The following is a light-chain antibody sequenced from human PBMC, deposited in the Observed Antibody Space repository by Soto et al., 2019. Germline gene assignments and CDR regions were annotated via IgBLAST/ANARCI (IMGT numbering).Light chain of an antibody. J-gene: IGLJ1*01. CDR3: SSYAGSSNA. CDR1: ISDVGGYNY. V-gene: IGLV2-8*01. CDR2: EVN. Sequence: QSLLTEPPSASGSPGQSGAISCTGTISDVGGYNYVSWYQQHPGKAPKVMIYEVNKRPSGVPDRFSGSKSGNTASLTVSGLQAEDEADYHCSSYAGSSNAFGTGTKVTV.